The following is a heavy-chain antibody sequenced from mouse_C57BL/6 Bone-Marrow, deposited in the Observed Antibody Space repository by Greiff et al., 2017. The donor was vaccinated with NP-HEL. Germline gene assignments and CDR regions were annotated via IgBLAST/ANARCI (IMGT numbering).Heavy chain of an antibody. V-gene: IGHV1-53*01. CDR2: INPSNGGT. Sequence: QVQLQQPGTELVKPGASVQLSCKASGYTFTSYWMHWVKQRPGQGLEWIGNINPSNGGTNYNEKFKSKATLTVDKSSSTAYMQLSSLTSEDSAVYYCARERTVVASYYAMDYWGQGTSVTVSS. CDR3: ARERTVVASYYAMDY. J-gene: IGHJ4*01. CDR1: GYTFTSYW. D-gene: IGHD1-1*01.